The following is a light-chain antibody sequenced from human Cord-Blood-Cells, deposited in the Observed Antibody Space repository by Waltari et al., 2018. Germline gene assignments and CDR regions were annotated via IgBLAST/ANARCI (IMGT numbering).Light chain of an antibody. J-gene: IGLJ2*01. CDR3: QVWDSSSDHVV. CDR2: DDS. Sequence: SYVLTQPPSVSVAPGKTASITCGGNNIGSKSVHWYQKKPGQAPVLVVYDDSDRPSGIPGGFAGSNSGNTATLTISRVEAGDEADYYCQVWDSSSDHVVFGGGTKLTVL. CDR1: NIGSKS. V-gene: IGLV3-21*03.